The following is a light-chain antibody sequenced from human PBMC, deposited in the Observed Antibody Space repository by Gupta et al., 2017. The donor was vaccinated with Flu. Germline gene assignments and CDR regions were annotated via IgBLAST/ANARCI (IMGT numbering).Light chain of an antibody. V-gene: IGLV2-23*01. CDR3: CSYAGSDTYV. J-gene: IGLJ1*01. CDR2: EGS. Sequence: QSALPQPPSVSGSPGQAIHLSCTCTSSDVGSYNLVSWDQPPPGKAPKLMIYEGSERPSGVSNRFSGSKSGNTASLTISGLQAEDDADYYCCSYAGSDTYVFGTGTKVTVL. CDR1: SSDVGSYNL.